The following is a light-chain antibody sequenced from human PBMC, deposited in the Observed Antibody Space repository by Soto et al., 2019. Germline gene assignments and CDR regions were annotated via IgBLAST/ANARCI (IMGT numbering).Light chain of an antibody. CDR2: STS. CDR1: AGAVTSAHY. J-gene: IGLJ2*01. CDR3: LLYYGGAQVL. Sequence: QAVVTQEPSLTVSPGGTVTLTCASSAGAVTSAHYTNWLQQKPGQAPRALIYSTSEKHSWTPARFSGSLLGGKAALTLSAAQPEDEADYYCLLYYGGAQVLFGGGTKLTVL. V-gene: IGLV7-43*01.